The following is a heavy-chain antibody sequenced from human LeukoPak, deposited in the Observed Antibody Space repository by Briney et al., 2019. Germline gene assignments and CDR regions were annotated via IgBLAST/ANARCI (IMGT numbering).Heavy chain of an antibody. D-gene: IGHD3-10*01. J-gene: IGHJ4*02. CDR3: ARGLWFGDENPPYFDY. V-gene: IGHV4-38-2*02. CDR1: GYSISTGYY. Sequence: SETLSLTCSVSGYSISTGYYWVWIRQSPGKGLEWIGSIYRSGSTNYNPSLKSRVTISVDTSNNQFSLKVSSVTAADTAVYYCARGLWFGDENPPYFDYWGQGILVTVSS. CDR2: IYRSGST.